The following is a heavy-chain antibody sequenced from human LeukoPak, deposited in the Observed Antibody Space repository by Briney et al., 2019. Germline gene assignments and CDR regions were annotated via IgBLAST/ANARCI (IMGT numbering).Heavy chain of an antibody. J-gene: IGHJ4*02. Sequence: ASVKVSCKASGYTFTSYDINWVRQATGQGLEWMGWMNPNSGNTGYAQKFQGRVTMTRNTFISTAYMELSSLRSEDTAVYYCARSITMVRGKDYWGQGTLVTVSS. CDR1: GYTFTSYD. CDR2: MNPNSGNT. CDR3: ARSITMVRGKDY. V-gene: IGHV1-8*01. D-gene: IGHD3-10*01.